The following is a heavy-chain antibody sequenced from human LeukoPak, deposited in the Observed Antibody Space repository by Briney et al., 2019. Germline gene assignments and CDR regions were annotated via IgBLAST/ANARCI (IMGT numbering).Heavy chain of an antibody. CDR1: GYTFTIYD. CDR3: ARSSFIAAAGYFY. D-gene: IGHD6-13*01. J-gene: IGHJ4*02. V-gene: IGHV1-8*01. CDR2: MNPNSGNT. Sequence: ASVKVSCKASGYTFTIYDINWVRQATGQGLEWMGWMNPNSGNTGYAQKFQGRVTMTRNTSISTAYMELSSLRSEDTAVYYCARSSFIAAAGYFYWGQGTLVTVSS.